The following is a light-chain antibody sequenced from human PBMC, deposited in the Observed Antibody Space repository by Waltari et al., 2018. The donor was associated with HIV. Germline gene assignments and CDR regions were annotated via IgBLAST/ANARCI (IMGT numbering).Light chain of an antibody. CDR3: SSYAGSSSFV. CDR1: SNDVGGSNY. V-gene: IGLV2-8*01. CDR2: DVN. J-gene: IGLJ1*01. Sequence: QSALTQPPSASGSPGQPVTLSCTGTSNDVGGSNYVSWYQQHPGKAPKLMIYDVNRRPSGVPDRFSGSKSGNTASLTVSGLQAEDEADYFCSSYAGSSSFVFGTGTKVTVL.